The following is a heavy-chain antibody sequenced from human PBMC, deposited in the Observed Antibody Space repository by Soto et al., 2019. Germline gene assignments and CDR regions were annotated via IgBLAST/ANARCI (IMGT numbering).Heavy chain of an antibody. CDR1: GFTFSSYA. V-gene: IGHV3-23*01. D-gene: IGHD3-3*01. CDR3: AKGDAYDFLSGHKIDY. Sequence: GGSLRLSCAASGFTFSSYAMSWVRQAPGKGLEWVSAISGSGGSTYYADSVKGRFTISRDNSKNTLYLQMNSLRAEDTAVYYCAKGDAYDFLSGHKIDYWGQGTMATVSS. CDR2: ISGSGGST. J-gene: IGHJ4*02.